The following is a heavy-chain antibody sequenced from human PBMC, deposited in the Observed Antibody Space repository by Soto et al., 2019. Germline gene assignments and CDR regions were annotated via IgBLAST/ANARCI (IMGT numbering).Heavy chain of an antibody. Sequence: TSVKVSCKASGFTFTSSAVQWVRQARGQRLEWIGWIVVGSGNTNYAQKFQERVTITRDMPTSTAYMELSSLRSEDTAVYYCAASPTTVTTLDYWGQGTLVTVSS. CDR2: IVVGSGNT. CDR1: GFTFTSSA. V-gene: IGHV1-58*01. D-gene: IGHD4-17*01. J-gene: IGHJ4*02. CDR3: AASPTTVTTLDY.